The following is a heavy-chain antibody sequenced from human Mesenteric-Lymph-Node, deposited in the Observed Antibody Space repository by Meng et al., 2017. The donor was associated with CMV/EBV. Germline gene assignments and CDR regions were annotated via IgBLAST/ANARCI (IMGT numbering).Heavy chain of an antibody. CDR2: INSDGSST. CDR1: GFTFSSYW. CDR3: ASLMDSGPFDY. J-gene: IGHJ4*02. D-gene: IGHD3/OR15-3a*01. V-gene: IGHV3-74*01. Sequence: GESLKISCAASGFTFSSYWMHWVRQAPGKGLVWVSRINSDGSSTSYADSVKGRFTISRDNSKDTLYLQMNSLRAEDTAVYFCASLMDSGPFDYWGQGTLVTVSS.